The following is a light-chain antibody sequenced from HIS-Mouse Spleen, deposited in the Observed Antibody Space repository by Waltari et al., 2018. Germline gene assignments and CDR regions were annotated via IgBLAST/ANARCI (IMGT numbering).Light chain of an antibody. J-gene: IGLJ2*01. Sequence: SDDLTPPPSVSLSPGQTSRTCCSCDAFPKNHSYWYQQKSGQAPVLVIYEDSKRPSGIPERFSGSSSGTMATLTISGAQVEDEADYYCYSTDSSGNHRVFGGGTKLTVL. V-gene: IGLV3-10*01. CDR2: EDS. CDR3: YSTDSSGNHRV. CDR1: AFPKNH.